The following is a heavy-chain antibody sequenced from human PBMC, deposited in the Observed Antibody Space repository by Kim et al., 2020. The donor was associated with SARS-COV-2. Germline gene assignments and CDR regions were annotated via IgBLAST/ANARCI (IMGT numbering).Heavy chain of an antibody. D-gene: IGHD3-10*01. CDR1: GGSISGSSYY. J-gene: IGHJ4*02. Sequence: SETLSLTCTVSGGSISGSSYYWGWIRQPPGKGLEWIGSIYYSGSTYYNPSLKSRVTISVDTSKNQFSLKLSSVTAADTAVYYCATTSMRKKPNYYGSGSYPPGVVDYWGQGTLVTVSS. CDR3: ATTSMRKKPNYYGSGSYPPGVVDY. CDR2: IYYSGST. V-gene: IGHV4-39*07.